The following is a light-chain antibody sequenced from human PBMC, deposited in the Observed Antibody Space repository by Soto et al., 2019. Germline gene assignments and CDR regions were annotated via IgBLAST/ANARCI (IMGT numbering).Light chain of an antibody. J-gene: IGKJ4*01. CDR2: GAS. Sequence: ETVLTQSPGTLSLSPGERATLSCRASQSVSSSYLAWYHQRPGQAPRLLIYGASRRATGIPDRFSGSGSGTDFTLTISRLEPEDFAVYYCQQYGSSPLTFGGGTKVDIK. V-gene: IGKV3-20*01. CDR3: QQYGSSPLT. CDR1: QSVSSSY.